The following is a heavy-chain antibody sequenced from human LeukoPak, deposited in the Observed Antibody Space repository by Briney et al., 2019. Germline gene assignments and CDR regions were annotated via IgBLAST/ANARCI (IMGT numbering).Heavy chain of an antibody. D-gene: IGHD6-25*01. CDR2: IIPILGIA. CDR1: GGTFSSYA. Sequence: SVKVSCKASGGTFSSYAVSWVRQAPGQGLEWMGRIIPILGIANYAQKFQGRVTITADKSTSTAYMELSSLRSEDTAVYYCARDTRPSYFDYWGQGTLVTVSS. V-gene: IGHV1-69*04. CDR3: ARDTRPSYFDY. J-gene: IGHJ4*02.